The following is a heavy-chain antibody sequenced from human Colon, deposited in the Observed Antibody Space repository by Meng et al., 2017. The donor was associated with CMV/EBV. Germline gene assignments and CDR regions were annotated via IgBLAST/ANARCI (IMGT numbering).Heavy chain of an antibody. CDR2: IPPINGVP. CDR3: ATSSCVTAITCAVALEPKDAFDL. CDR1: GGTFGNSA. V-gene: IGHV1-69*10. Sequence: SVKVSCKASGGTFGNSAISWVRQAPGQGLEWMGGIPPINGVPKYTEKFQGRATFTADKSTGTAYMELSSLRSEDTAVYYCATSSCVTAITCAVALEPKDAFDLWGQGTMVTVSS. D-gene: IGHD6-19*01. J-gene: IGHJ3*01.